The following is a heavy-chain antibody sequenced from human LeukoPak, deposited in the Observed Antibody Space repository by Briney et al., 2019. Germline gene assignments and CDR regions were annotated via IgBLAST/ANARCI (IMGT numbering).Heavy chain of an antibody. CDR1: GYTFSGYY. CDR2: INPKSGGT. Sequence: GASVEVSCKASGYTFSGYYMHWVRQAPGQGLEWMGWINPKSGGTNYAQKFQGRVTMTRDTSISTAYMELSRLRSDDTAVYFCARVTGYYYDSSGYPNDWYFDLWGRGTLVTVSS. CDR3: ARVTGYYYDSSGYPNDWYFDL. J-gene: IGHJ2*01. D-gene: IGHD3-22*01. V-gene: IGHV1-2*02.